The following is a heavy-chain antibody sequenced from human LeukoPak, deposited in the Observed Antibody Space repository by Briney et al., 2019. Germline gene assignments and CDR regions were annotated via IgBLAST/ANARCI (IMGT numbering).Heavy chain of an antibody. CDR1: XXXFTSYW. V-gene: IGHV5-51*01. CDR2: IYPGDSDT. D-gene: IGHD6-13*01. CDR3: ARRLAAAGFYFFDY. J-gene: IGHJ4*02. Sequence: GESLXISCXXXXXXFTSYWIGWVRQMPGKGLEWMGIIYPGDSDTRYSPSFQGQVTISADKSTSTAYLQWSSLKASDTAMYYCARRLAAAGFYFFDYWGQGTLVTASS.